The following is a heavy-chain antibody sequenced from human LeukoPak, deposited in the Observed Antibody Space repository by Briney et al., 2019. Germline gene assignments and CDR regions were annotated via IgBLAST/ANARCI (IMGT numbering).Heavy chain of an antibody. V-gene: IGHV4-34*01. CDR3: AIMRCCGIGYHYYVDV. CDR2: INHSGST. D-gene: IGHD2-15*01. CDR1: GGSISDYY. J-gene: IGHJ6*03. Sequence: NPSETLSLTCAVYGGSISDYYWCWIRQPPGKGLEWIGEINHSGSTNYNPSLKSRVSISVDTSKNQFSLKLTSVTAADTAVYYGAIMRCCGIGYHYYVDVWGKGTTVIVSS.